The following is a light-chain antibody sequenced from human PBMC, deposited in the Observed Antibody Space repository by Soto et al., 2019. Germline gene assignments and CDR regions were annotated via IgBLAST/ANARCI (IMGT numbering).Light chain of an antibody. CDR3: QHYNYYSWT. CDR2: GAS. CDR1: QSINNR. V-gene: IGKV1-5*01. J-gene: IGKJ1*01. Sequence: DIQMTQSPSTLSASVGDRVTVTCRASQSINNRLAWYQQKPGKAPKLLIYGASTLDSGVPSRFSGSGSLTEFTLTISTLQPDDFATYYCQHYNYYSWTFGQGTKVEIK.